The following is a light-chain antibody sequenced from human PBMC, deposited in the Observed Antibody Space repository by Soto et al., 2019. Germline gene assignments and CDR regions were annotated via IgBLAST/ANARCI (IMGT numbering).Light chain of an antibody. CDR1: SSDVGGYNY. V-gene: IGLV2-14*01. CDR2: EVS. J-gene: IGLJ1*01. Sequence: QSALTQPASVSGSPGQSITISCTGTSSDVGGYNYVSWYQQHPGKAPKLMIYEVSNRPSAVSNRFSGSKSGNTASLTISGLQAEEEADYYCSSYTSISTLVFGTGTKLTVL. CDR3: SSYTSISTLV.